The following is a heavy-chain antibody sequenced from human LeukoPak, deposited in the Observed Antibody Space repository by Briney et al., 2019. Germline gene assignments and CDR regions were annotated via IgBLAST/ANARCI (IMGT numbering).Heavy chain of an antibody. D-gene: IGHD4-17*01. J-gene: IGHJ4*02. V-gene: IGHV4-61*02. Sequence: PSETLSLTCTVSGGSISSGSYYWSWIRQPAGKGLEWIGRTYTSGSTNYNPSLKSRVTISVDTSKNQFSLKLSSVTAADTAVYYCANTNNYGDYPNNWGQGTLVTVSS. CDR1: GGSISSGSYY. CDR3: ANTNNYGDYPNN. CDR2: TYTSGST.